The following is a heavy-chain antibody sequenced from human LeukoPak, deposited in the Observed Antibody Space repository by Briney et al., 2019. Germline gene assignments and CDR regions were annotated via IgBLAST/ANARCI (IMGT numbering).Heavy chain of an antibody. CDR1: GFDFSSNW. Sequence: PGGSLRLSCAASGFDFSSNWMHWVRHAPGQGLVWVSRIKGDGISTNYADSVKGRFTISRDNSKNTLYLQMNSLRAEDTAVYYCAKPYDFWSGYYGDAFDIWGQGTMVTVSS. CDR2: IKGDGIST. V-gene: IGHV3-74*01. J-gene: IGHJ3*02. D-gene: IGHD3-3*01. CDR3: AKPYDFWSGYYGDAFDI.